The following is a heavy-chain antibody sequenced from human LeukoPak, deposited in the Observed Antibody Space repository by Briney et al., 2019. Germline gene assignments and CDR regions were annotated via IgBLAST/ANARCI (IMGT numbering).Heavy chain of an antibody. V-gene: IGHV4-34*01. D-gene: IGHD3-10*01. Sequence: SETLSLTCPVYGGSFSDYYWTWIRQSPGKGLEWIGEINHSGSPNFNPSLTSRVTMSLDTSKKQFSLKLSSVTAADTAVYYCVRHYYYGSSSRMDVWGKGITVTVTS. CDR1: GGSFSDYY. CDR3: VRHYYYGSSSRMDV. CDR2: INHSGSP. J-gene: IGHJ6*04.